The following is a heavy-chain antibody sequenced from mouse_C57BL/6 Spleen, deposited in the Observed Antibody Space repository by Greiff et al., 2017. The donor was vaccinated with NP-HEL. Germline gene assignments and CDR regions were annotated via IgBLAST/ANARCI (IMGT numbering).Heavy chain of an antibody. CDR1: GFTFSDYG. V-gene: IGHV5-17*01. Sequence: EVHLVESGGGLVKPGGSLKLSCAASGFTFSDYGMHWVRQAPEKGLEWVAYISSGRSTIYYADTVKGRFTISRDNAKNTLFLQMTSLRSEDTAMYYCARLGWDDDYFDYWGQGTTLTVSS. CDR3: ARLGWDDDYFDY. D-gene: IGHD4-1*01. J-gene: IGHJ2*01. CDR2: ISSGRSTI.